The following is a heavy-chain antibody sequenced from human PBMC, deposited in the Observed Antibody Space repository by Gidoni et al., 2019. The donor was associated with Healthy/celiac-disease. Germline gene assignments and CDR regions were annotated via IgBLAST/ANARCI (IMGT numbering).Heavy chain of an antibody. CDR2: IYYSGST. D-gene: IGHD3-9*01. V-gene: IGHV4-59*01. Sequence: QVQLQESGPGLVKPSETLSLTCTVSGGSISSYYWSWIRQPPGKGLEWIGYIYYSGSTNYNPSLKSRVTISVDTSKNQFSLKLSSVTAADTAVYYCASMHYDILTGYYGWFDYWGQGTLVTVSS. J-gene: IGHJ4*02. CDR3: ASMHYDILTGYYGWFDY. CDR1: GGSISSYY.